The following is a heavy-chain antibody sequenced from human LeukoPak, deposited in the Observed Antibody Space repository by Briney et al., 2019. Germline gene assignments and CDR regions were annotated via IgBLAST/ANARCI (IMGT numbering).Heavy chain of an antibody. D-gene: IGHD1-7*01. CDR1: GGSISSGNSY. CDR3: ARENYEWDYFDY. Sequence: SETLSLTCTVSGGSISSGNSYWTWIRQPAGKGLEWIGRIYTSGSTNYNPSLKSRVTISVDTSKNQFSLKLSSVTAADTAVYYCARENYEWDYFDYWGQGTLVTVSS. V-gene: IGHV4-61*02. CDR2: IYTSGST. J-gene: IGHJ4*02.